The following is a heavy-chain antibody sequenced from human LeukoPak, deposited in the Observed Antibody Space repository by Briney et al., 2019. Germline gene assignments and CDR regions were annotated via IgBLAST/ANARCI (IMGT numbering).Heavy chain of an antibody. CDR3: AKLHTLNSDY. V-gene: IGHV3-23*01. J-gene: IGHJ4*02. CDR1: GFTFSDYA. CDR2: ISGSGGST. Sequence: GGSLRLSCAASGFTFSDYAMNWVRRAPGKGLEWVSTISGSGGSTYYAGSVKGRFTISRDNSKNTLYLQMNSLRAEDTAVYYCAKLHTLNSDYWGQGTLVTVSS. D-gene: IGHD2-2*02.